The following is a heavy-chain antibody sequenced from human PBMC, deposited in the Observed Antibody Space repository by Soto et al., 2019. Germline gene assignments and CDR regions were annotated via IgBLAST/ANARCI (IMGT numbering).Heavy chain of an antibody. J-gene: IGHJ4*02. V-gene: IGHV3-23*01. CDR2: ISGSGGST. CDR3: AKGGQELRFLEWLSFDY. Sequence: GGSLRLSCAASGFTFSSYAMSWVRQAPGKGLEWVSAISGSGGSTYYADSVKGRFTISRDNSKNSLYLQMNSLRAEDTAVYYCAKGGQELRFLEWLSFDYWGQGTLVTVSS. CDR1: GFTFSSYA. D-gene: IGHD3-3*01.